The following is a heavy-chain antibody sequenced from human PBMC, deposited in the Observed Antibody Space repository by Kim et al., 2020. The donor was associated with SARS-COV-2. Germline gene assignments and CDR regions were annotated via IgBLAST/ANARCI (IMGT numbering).Heavy chain of an antibody. D-gene: IGHD6-19*01. CDR3: AREGYSSGWYDY. V-gene: IGHV1-46*01. Sequence: RYAQKFQGRVTMTRDTSTSTVYMELSSLRSEDTAVYYCAREGYSSGWYDYWGQGTLVTVSS. J-gene: IGHJ4*02.